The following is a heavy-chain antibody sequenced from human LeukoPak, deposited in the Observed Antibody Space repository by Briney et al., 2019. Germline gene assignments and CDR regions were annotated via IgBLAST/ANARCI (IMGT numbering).Heavy chain of an antibody. CDR1: GFTFSDYY. CDR2: ICGSGNT. J-gene: IGHJ5*02. Sequence: KPGGSLTLSCTASGFTFSDYYMSWIRQAPGKGLEWLSYICGSGNTYYDASVQGRFTISMDNTKNSLSLQMNTLRAEDTAVYYCARSQSTCSLTSCYGLDPCGQRTLVTVSS. D-gene: IGHD2-2*01. V-gene: IGHV3-11*01. CDR3: ARSQSTCSLTSCYGLDP.